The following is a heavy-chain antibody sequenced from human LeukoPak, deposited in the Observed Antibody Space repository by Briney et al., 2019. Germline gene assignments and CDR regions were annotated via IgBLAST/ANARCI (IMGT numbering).Heavy chain of an antibody. J-gene: IGHJ4*02. CDR1: EFTFSTYG. V-gene: IGHV3-30*18. D-gene: IGHD2-15*01. Sequence: GGSLRLSCAASEFTFSTYGMHWVRQAPGKGLEWVAVISFDGDNKYYAYSVKGRFTISRDNSKNTLYLQMNSLRVEDTAVYYCAKDNTYCSGGSCIIDYWGQGTLVTVSS. CDR2: ISFDGDNK. CDR3: AKDNTYCSGGSCIIDY.